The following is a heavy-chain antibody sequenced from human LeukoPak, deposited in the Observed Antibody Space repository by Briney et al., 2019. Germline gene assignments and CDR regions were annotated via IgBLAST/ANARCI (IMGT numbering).Heavy chain of an antibody. Sequence: PSETLSLTCTVSGGSISSSSYYWGWIRQPPGKGLEWIGGIFYSGSTYNNPSLKSRVTISVDTSKNQFSLKLSSVTAADTAMYYCARLDPQHIVVVTASRGHAFDIWGQGTMVTVSS. V-gene: IGHV4-39*01. J-gene: IGHJ3*02. CDR3: ARLDPQHIVVVTASRGHAFDI. CDR1: GGSISSSSYY. CDR2: IFYSGST. D-gene: IGHD2-21*02.